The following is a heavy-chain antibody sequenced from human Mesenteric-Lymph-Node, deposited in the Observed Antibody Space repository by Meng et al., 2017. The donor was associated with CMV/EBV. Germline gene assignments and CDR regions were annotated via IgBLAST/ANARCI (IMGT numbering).Heavy chain of an antibody. J-gene: IGHJ4*02. CDR2: IKQDGSEK. D-gene: IGHD5-12*01. Sequence: GESLKISCAASGFTFSNYWMSWVRQAPGKGLEWVANIKQDGSEKYYVDSVKGRFTISRDNAKNSLYLQMNSLRAEDTAVYYCARGFIVAYLPDYWGQGTLVTVSS. CDR1: GFTFSNYW. V-gene: IGHV3-7*01. CDR3: ARGFIVAYLPDY.